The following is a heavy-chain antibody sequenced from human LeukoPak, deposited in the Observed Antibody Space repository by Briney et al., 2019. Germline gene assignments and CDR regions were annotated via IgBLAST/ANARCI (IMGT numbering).Heavy chain of an antibody. D-gene: IGHD6-19*01. CDR2: IIPIFGTA. V-gene: IGHV1-69*05. J-gene: IGHJ3*02. CDR1: GGTFSSYA. Sequence: SVKVSCKASGGTFSSYAISWVRQAPGQGLEWMGGIIPIFGTANYAQKLQGRVTMTTDTSTSTAYMELRSLRSDDTAVYYCASFFLIGSGWTNSFDIWGQGTMVTVSS. CDR3: ASFFLIGSGWTNSFDI.